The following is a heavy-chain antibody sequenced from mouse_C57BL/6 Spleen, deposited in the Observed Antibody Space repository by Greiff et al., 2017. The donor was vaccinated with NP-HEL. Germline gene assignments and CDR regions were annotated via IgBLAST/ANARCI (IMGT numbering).Heavy chain of an antibody. D-gene: IGHD1-1*01. J-gene: IGHJ3*01. Sequence: QVQLQQPGTELVKPGASVKLSCKASGYTFTSYWMHWVKQRPGQGLEWIGNINPSNGGTNYNEKFKSKATLTVDKSSSTAYMQLSSLASEDSAVYYCARGWDYYGSSPTGFAYWGQGTLVTVSA. CDR3: ARGWDYYGSSPTGFAY. V-gene: IGHV1-53*01. CDR1: GYTFTSYW. CDR2: INPSNGGT.